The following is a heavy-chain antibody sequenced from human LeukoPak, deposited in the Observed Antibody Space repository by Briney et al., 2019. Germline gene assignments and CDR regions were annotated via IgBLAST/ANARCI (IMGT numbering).Heavy chain of an antibody. J-gene: IGHJ4*02. D-gene: IGHD3-10*01. V-gene: IGHV4-39*01. CDR2: ISYTGST. Sequence: PSETLSLTCTVSGGSISSSRYYWGWIRQPPGKGLEWIGSISYTGSTYYNPSLKSRVTVSVDTSKNQFSLKLRSVTAADTAVYYCARLFGQYYFDYWGQGTLVTVSS. CDR1: GGSISSSRYY. CDR3: ARLFGQYYFDY.